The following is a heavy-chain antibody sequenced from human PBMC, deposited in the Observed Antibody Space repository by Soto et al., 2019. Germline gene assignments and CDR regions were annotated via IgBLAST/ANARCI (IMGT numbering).Heavy chain of an antibody. Sequence: SETLSLTCTVSGGSISSYYWSWIRQPPGKGLEWIGYIYYSGSTNYNPSLKSRVTISVDTSKNQFSLKLSSVTTADTAVYYCARNRDSSGWYDYWGQGTLVTVSS. CDR1: GGSISSYY. CDR3: ARNRDSSGWYDY. V-gene: IGHV4-59*08. D-gene: IGHD6-19*01. CDR2: IYYSGST. J-gene: IGHJ4*02.